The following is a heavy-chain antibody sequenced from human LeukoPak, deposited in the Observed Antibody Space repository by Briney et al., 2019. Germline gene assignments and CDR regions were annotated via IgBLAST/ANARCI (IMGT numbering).Heavy chain of an antibody. CDR1: GFTFGSYG. J-gene: IGHJ4*02. CDR2: ISYDGTNK. CDR3: AKDLNYDFWSGLGN. V-gene: IGHV3-30*18. D-gene: IGHD3-3*01. Sequence: PGRSLRLSCAVSGFTFGSYGMHWVRHAPGKGLEWMAVISYDGTNKYYADSVKGRFTISRDNSKNTLYLQMNSLRAEDTAVYYCAKDLNYDFWSGLGNWGQGTLVTVSS.